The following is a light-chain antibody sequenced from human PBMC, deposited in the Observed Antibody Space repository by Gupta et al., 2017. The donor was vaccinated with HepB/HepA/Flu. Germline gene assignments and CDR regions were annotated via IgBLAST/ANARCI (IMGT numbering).Light chain of an antibody. CDR3: QQRSNLFT. J-gene: IGKJ3*01. CDR1: QSVSSY. CDR2: DAS. Sequence: EIVLTQSPATLSLSPGERATLSCRASQSVSSYLAWYQQKPGQAPRLLIYDASNRATGIPARFSGSGAGTDFTLTISSREPEDFAVYYWQQRSNLFTFGPGTKVDIK. V-gene: IGKV3-11*01.